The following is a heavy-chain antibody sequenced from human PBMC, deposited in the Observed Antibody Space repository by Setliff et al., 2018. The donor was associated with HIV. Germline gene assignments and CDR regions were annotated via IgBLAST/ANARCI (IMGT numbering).Heavy chain of an antibody. CDR3: ARRPLDTGIDS. V-gene: IGHV4-30-4*01. D-gene: IGHD5-18*01. Sequence: SETLSLTCTVSGGFISSGDYSWSWIRQHPGKGLEWIGYIYYSGSTYYNPSLKSRLTISVDTSKNQFSLKLNSVTAADTAVYYCARRPLDTGIDSWGQGTLVTVSS. CDR1: GGFISSGDYS. J-gene: IGHJ4*02. CDR2: IYYSGST.